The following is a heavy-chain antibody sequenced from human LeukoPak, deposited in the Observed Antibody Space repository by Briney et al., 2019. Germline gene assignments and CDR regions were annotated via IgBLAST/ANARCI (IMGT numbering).Heavy chain of an antibody. V-gene: IGHV3-30*18. CDR3: AKDLFYYDKGGFDY. D-gene: IGHD3-22*01. CDR1: GFTFSSYG. Sequence: PGRSLRLSCAASGFTFSSYGMHWVRQAPGKGLEWVSFISYDGSNQYYADSVKGRFTLSRDNSKNTLHLQMDSLRPEDTALYYCAKDLFYYDKGGFDYWGQGTPVTVSS. J-gene: IGHJ4*02. CDR2: ISYDGSNQ.